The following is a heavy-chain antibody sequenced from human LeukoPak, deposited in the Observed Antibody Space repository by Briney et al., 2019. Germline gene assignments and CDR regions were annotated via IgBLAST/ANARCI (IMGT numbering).Heavy chain of an antibody. Sequence: SETLSLTCTVSGGSINSYYWSWIRQPPGKGLQWIGYIYDSGSTNYNPSLKSRVTISVDTSKNQFSLKLNSVTAADTAVYYCARDQYGSGTYSPFTYWFDPWGQGTLVTVSS. V-gene: IGHV4-59*12. D-gene: IGHD3-10*01. CDR3: ARDQYGSGTYSPFTYWFDP. CDR2: IYDSGST. CDR1: GGSINSYY. J-gene: IGHJ5*02.